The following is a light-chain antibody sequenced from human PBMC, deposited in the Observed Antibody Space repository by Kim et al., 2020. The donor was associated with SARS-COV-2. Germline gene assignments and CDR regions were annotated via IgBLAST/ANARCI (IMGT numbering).Light chain of an antibody. CDR1: QSVSLYQ. CDR3: QRYGSSIT. V-gene: IGKV3-20*01. CDR2: ASS. Sequence: PGERATLSCRASQSVSLYQLAWYQQKPGQAPRLLIYASSRRATDIPDRFSGSGSGIDFTLTISRLEPEDFAVYYCQRYGSSITFGQGTRLEIQ. J-gene: IGKJ5*01.